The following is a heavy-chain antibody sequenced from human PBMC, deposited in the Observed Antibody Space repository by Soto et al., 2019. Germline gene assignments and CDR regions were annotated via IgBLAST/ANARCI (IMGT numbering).Heavy chain of an antibody. CDR2: IRSKANSYAT. CDR3: TRDGTPAPYDSSGRHV. D-gene: IGHD3-22*01. Sequence: EVQLVESGGGLVQPGGSLKLSCAASGFTFSGSAMHWVRQASGKGLEWVGRIRSKANSYATAYAASVKGRFTISRDDSKNKANLQMHPRKNEGRAVDYCTRDGTPAPYDSSGRHVCDQGTTVPVSS. J-gene: IGHJ6*02. V-gene: IGHV3-73*02. CDR1: GFTFSGSA.